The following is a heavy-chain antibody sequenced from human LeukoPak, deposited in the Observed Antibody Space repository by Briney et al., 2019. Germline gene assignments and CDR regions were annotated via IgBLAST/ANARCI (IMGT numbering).Heavy chain of an antibody. CDR1: GYTFTSYG. Sequence: GASVNVSCTPSGYTFTSYGISWVRQAPGQGLEWMGWISAYNGNTHYAQKLQGSVTMTTDTSTSTAYMELRSLRSDDTAVYYCARVGTVGYYDSSGYYWDYWGQGTLVTVSS. J-gene: IGHJ4*02. CDR2: ISAYNGNT. CDR3: ARVGTVGYYDSSGYYWDY. V-gene: IGHV1-18*01. D-gene: IGHD3-22*01.